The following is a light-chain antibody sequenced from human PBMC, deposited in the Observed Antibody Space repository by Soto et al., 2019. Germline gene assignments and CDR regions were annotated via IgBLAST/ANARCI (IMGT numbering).Light chain of an antibody. J-gene: IGKJ1*01. V-gene: IGKV3-20*01. CDR3: QQYGSSSWT. Sequence: EIVLTQSPGTLSLSPGERAALSCRASQSVSSSYLAWYKKKPGQAPRLLIYGASSRATGIPDRVSGSGSGTAGTLTISRLEPEDFAVYYCQQYGSSSWTFGQGTKVDIK. CDR1: QSVSSSY. CDR2: GAS.